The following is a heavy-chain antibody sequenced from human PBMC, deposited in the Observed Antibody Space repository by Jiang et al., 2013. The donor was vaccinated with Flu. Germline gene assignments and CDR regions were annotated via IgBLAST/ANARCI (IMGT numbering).Heavy chain of an antibody. CDR1: GDSFSSYA. CDR3: ARDHTGYGSSWYDY. D-gene: IGHD6-13*01. Sequence: VQLVESGAEVRKPGSSVKVSCKASGDSFSSYATSWVRQAPGQGLEWMGGIMPIFGTSKYSQKFQGRVTITADESASTVYMELSSLTSDDTAVYYCARDHTGYGSSWYDYWGQGTLVTVSS. CDR2: IMPIFGTS. J-gene: IGHJ5*01. V-gene: IGHV1-69*01.